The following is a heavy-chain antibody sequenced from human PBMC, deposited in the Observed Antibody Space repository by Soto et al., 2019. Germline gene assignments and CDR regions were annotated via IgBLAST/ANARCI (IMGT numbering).Heavy chain of an antibody. V-gene: IGHV4-39*01. CDR1: GGSISSGSTY. Sequence: SETLSLTCTVSGGSISSGSTYWAWIRQPPGKGLEWIGSIHYSGVTYYNPSLTSRITIFIDASRTQFFLKLSSVAAADTAVYYCARHDGDPAVNWFDPWGQGTLVTVSS. D-gene: IGHD7-27*01. J-gene: IGHJ5*02. CDR3: ARHDGDPAVNWFDP. CDR2: IHYSGVT.